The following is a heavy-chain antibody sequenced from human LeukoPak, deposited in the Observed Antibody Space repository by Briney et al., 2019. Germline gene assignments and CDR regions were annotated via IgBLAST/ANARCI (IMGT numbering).Heavy chain of an antibody. D-gene: IGHD3-10*01. CDR3: ARDRGYYFDY. Sequence: SETLSLTCTVSGGSISSDYWSWIRQPPGKGLEWIGYISYSGSTNYNPSLRSRVTISVDTSKNQFSLKLSSVTVADTAVYYCARDRGYYFDYWGQGTLVTVSS. J-gene: IGHJ4*02. CDR2: ISYSGST. V-gene: IGHV4-59*12. CDR1: GGSISSDY.